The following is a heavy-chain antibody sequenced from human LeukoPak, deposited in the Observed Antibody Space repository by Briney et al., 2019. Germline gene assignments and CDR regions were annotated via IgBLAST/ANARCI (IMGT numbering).Heavy chain of an antibody. CDR2: IYYSGST. V-gene: IGHV4-59*01. Sequence: SETLSLTCTVSGGSINSYYWSWIRQSPGKGLEYIGYIYYSGSTNYNPSLKSRVTISVDTSKNQFSLKLSSVTAADTAVYYCAWGSGPHYGMDVWGQGTTVTVSS. D-gene: IGHD3-16*01. J-gene: IGHJ6*02. CDR1: GGSINSYY. CDR3: AWGSGPHYGMDV.